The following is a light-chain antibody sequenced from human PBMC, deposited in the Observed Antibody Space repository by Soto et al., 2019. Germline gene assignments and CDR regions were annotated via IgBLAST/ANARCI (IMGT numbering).Light chain of an antibody. CDR1: QGIAPY. V-gene: IGKV1-27*01. J-gene: IGKJ4*01. CDR3: QKYNSAPLT. CDR2: ATS. Sequence: DVQMTQSPSSLSAFVGDRVTITCRASQGIAPYLAWFQQKPGKVPKLLIYATSTLQSWGPSRFSGSGSGKDFTLSINSLQPEDVGTYYCQKYNSAPLTFGGGTTVEIK.